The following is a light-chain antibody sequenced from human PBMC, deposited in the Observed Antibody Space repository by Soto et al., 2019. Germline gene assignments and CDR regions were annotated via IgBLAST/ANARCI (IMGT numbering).Light chain of an antibody. J-gene: IGKJ1*01. Sequence: DIHMTQSPSTLSGSVGDRVTITCRASQTISSWLAWYQQKPGKAPKLLIYDASGLESGVPSRFSGSGSGTEFTLTISSLQPDDFATYYCQQYNSYSGTFGQGTKVDIK. CDR1: QTISSW. V-gene: IGKV1-5*01. CDR2: DAS. CDR3: QQYNSYSGT.